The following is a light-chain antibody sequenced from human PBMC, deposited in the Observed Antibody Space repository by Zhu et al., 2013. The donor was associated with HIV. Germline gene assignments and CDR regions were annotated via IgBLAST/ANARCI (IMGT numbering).Light chain of an antibody. J-gene: IGLJ2*01. V-gene: IGLV1-44*01. CDR3: SSYAGSNNVV. CDR1: RSNIGSNA. CDR2: NNN. Sequence: QFVLTQPPSASGTPGQRVTISCSGSRSNIGSNAMNWYQHLPATAPKLLIYNNNQRPSGVPARFSGSKSGTSASLAISGLQSEDEADYYCSSYAGSNNVVFGGGTKLTVL.